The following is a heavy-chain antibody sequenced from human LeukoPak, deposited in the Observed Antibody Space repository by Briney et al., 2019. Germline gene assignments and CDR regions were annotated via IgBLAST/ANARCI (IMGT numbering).Heavy chain of an antibody. CDR3: ARGLRQGSAWSWGPKEKSYQYMDV. CDR1: GGSFSSHY. D-gene: IGHD6-19*01. CDR2: INPRGST. J-gene: IGHJ6*04. Sequence: PSETLSLTCGVSGGSFSSHYWTWIRQPPGKGPEWIGEINPRGSTNYNPSLESRVTDSADTSRNQLSLSLTSVTAADSAVYFCARGLRQGSAWSWGPKEKSYQYMDVWGTGTTVIVSS. V-gene: IGHV4-34*01.